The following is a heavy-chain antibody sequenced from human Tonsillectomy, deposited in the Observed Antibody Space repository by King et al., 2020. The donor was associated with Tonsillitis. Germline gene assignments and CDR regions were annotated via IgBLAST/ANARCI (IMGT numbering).Heavy chain of an antibody. CDR1: GFIFSDHY. CDR3: VVTIEMAGPRYNMDV. J-gene: IGHJ6*03. CDR2: SRNRARSYTT. Sequence: VQLVESGGGLVQPGGSLRLSCAVSGFIFSDHYMDWVRQAPGKGLEWVGRSRNRARSYTTEYAASVKGRCSISRDDSNKSLYLQLSSLQTEDTAMYYCVVTIEMAGPRYNMDVWGKGTTVTVSS. V-gene: IGHV3-72*01. D-gene: IGHD6-19*01.